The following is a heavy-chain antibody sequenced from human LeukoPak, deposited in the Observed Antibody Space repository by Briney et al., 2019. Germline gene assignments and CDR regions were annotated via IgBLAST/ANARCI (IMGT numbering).Heavy chain of an antibody. Sequence: GGSLRLSCAASGFTFSNSWMTWVRQAPGKGLEWVANMKEDGSEKYYVDSVEGRFTISRDNAKNSLYLQMNSLRVEDTAVYYCARDWSGTIWGQGTLVTVSS. CDR1: GFTFSNSW. D-gene: IGHD3-3*01. CDR3: ARDWSGTI. J-gene: IGHJ4*02. CDR2: MKEDGSEK. V-gene: IGHV3-7*01.